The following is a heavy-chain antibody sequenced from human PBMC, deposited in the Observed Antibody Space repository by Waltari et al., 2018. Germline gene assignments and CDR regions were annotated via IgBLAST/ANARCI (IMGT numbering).Heavy chain of an antibody. V-gene: IGHV1-2*02. CDR3: AREPRDWNKYYGPNVEED. J-gene: IGHJ4*02. CDR1: GYTFTGYY. D-gene: IGHD3-10*01. CDR2: INPNSGGT. Sequence: QVQLVQSGAEVKKPGASVKVSCKASGYTFTGYYMHWDRQAPGQGLEWMGWINPNSGGTNYAQKVQGRVTMTRDTSISTAYMELSRLRSDDTAVYYCAREPRDWNKYYGPNVEEDWGQGTLVTVSS.